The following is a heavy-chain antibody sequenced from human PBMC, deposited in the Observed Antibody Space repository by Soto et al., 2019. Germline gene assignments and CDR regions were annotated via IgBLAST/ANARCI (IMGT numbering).Heavy chain of an antibody. CDR2: INPDGSET. Sequence: EVHLVESGGGLVQPGGSLRLSCAASEFTFGNYWLHWVRQAPGTGLVWVSRINPDGSETAHADSVKGRFTISRENAKKPLYLQMNSLRAEDTAVYFCTRDSFRRDGSGTYYYSGMDVWGQGTTVTVSS. V-gene: IGHV3-74*01. J-gene: IGHJ6*02. CDR1: EFTFGNYW. CDR3: TRDSFRRDGSGTYYYSGMDV. D-gene: IGHD3-10*01.